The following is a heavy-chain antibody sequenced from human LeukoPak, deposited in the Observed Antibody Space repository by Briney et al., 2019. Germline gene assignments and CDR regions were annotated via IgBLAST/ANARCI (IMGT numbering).Heavy chain of an antibody. Sequence: SETLSLTCTVSGGSISGYYWSWIRQPAGKGLEWIGRIHTSGSTNYNPFLKSRVTISVDTSKSQFSLRLSSVTAADTAVYYGVRHVEYFRHWGQGTLVTVSS. CDR2: IHTSGST. J-gene: IGHJ1*01. V-gene: IGHV4-4*07. CDR3: VRHVEYFRH. CDR1: GGSISGYY.